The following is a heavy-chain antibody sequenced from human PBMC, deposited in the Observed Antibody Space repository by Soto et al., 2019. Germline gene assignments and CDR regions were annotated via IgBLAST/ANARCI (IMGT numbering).Heavy chain of an antibody. CDR2: VSWNSGTV. Sequence: EVQLVESGGTLVQPGRSLRLSCAASGFSFDEYAMHWVRQVRGKGLEWVSGVSWNSGTVGYGDSVKGRFTISRDNDKNSLYLQMNSLRAEDTAMYYCAKGFCSSAKCYTYSYMDVWGKGTAVTVSS. J-gene: IGHJ6*03. CDR3: AKGFCSSAKCYTYSYMDV. CDR1: GFSFDEYA. V-gene: IGHV3-9*01. D-gene: IGHD2-2*01.